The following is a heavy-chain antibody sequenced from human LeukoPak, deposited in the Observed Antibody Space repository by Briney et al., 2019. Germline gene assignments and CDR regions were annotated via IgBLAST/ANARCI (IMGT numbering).Heavy chain of an antibody. J-gene: IGHJ6*03. Sequence: SETLSLTCTVSGGSISSYYWSWIRQPAGKGLEWIGRIYTSGSTNYNPSLKSRVTMSVDMSKNQFSLKLSSVTAADTAVYYCAREWIGGYSNHMDVWGKGTTVTVSS. D-gene: IGHD4-11*01. CDR3: AREWIGGYSNHMDV. V-gene: IGHV4-4*07. CDR2: IYTSGST. CDR1: GGSISSYY.